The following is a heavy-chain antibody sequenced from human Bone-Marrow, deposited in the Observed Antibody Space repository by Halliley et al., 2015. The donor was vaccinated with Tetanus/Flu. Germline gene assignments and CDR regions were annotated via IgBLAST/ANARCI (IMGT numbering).Heavy chain of an antibody. CDR3: ARDSSGLRGYYYYGMDV. Sequence: TLSLTCTVSGGSIRGYFWSWIRQPPGKGLEWIGYIFYGGNTNYNPSLKSRVTISDDTSKNQFSLKMTPVTAADTAVYYCARDSSGLRGYYYYGMDVWGQGTTVTVSS. D-gene: IGHD6-19*01. CDR2: IFYGGNT. CDR1: GGSIRGYF. V-gene: IGHV4-59*12. J-gene: IGHJ6*02.